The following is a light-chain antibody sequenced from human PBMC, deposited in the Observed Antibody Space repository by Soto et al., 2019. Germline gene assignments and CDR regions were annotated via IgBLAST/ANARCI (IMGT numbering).Light chain of an antibody. CDR3: SSYAGSNIVV. J-gene: IGLJ2*01. V-gene: IGLV2-8*01. CDR1: SSDVGGYNF. CDR2: EVS. Sequence: QSVLTQPPSASGSPGQSVTISCTGTSSDVGGYNFVSWYQQHPGKAPKLMIYEVSERPSGVPDRFSGSKSGNTASLTVSGLQAEDEADYYCSSYAGSNIVVFGGWTKLTVL.